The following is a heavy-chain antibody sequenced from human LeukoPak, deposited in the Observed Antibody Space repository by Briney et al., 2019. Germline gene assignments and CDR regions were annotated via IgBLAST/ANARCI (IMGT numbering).Heavy chain of an antibody. CDR1: GFTFSSYG. V-gene: IGHV3-30*02. CDR2: IRYDGSNK. D-gene: IGHD5-18*01. Sequence: GGSLRLSCAASGFTFSSYGMYWVRQAPGKGLEWVAFIRYDGSNKYYADSVKGRFTIPRDNSKNTLYLQMKSLRAEDTALYYCAKGRGYNYGYIFGYFDYWGQGTLVTVSS. J-gene: IGHJ4*02. CDR3: AKGRGYNYGYIFGYFDY.